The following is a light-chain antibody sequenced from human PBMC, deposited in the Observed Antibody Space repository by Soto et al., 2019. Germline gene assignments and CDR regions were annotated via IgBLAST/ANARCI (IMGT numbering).Light chain of an antibody. V-gene: IGKV3D-20*02. CDR3: QQRSNWPPYT. Sequence: DIVLTQSQGTLSWSAGERVSLXWRAGQTLSPNYLAWCQQKPGHPPRLLIYGASTRATGVPARFSGSGSGTEFTLTISSLQSEDFAVYYCQQRSNWPPYTFGQGTKVDNK. J-gene: IGKJ2*01. CDR1: QTLSPN. CDR2: GAS.